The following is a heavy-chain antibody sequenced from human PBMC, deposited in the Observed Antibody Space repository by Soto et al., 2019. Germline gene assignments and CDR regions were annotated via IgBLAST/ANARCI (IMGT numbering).Heavy chain of an antibody. CDR2: INPESTTI. D-gene: IGHD2-15*01. CDR1: GISLTNFW. V-gene: IGHV3-74*01. J-gene: IGHJ4*02. CDR3: TKDTFGGRDS. Sequence: VGSLRLSCTASGISLTNFWIHWVRQAPGKGQVWVSRINPESTTINYADSVKGRFIISRDNAENTMYLQMNSLSAEDTGVYYCTKDTFGGRDSWGQGTLVTVSS.